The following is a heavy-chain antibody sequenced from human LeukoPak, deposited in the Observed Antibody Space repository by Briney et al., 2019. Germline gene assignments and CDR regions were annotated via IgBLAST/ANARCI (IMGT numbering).Heavy chain of an antibody. CDR1: GFTFSSYS. J-gene: IGHJ6*03. D-gene: IGHD2-2*01. V-gene: IGHV3-21*01. CDR2: ISSSSSYI. CDR3: ARTGGYCRSSSCSSPFSYYYMDV. Sequence: KSGGSLRLSCAASGFTFSSYSMNWVRQAPGKGLEWVSSISSSSSYIYYADSVKGRFTISRDNAKNSLYLQVNSLRAEDTAVYHCARTGGYCRSSSCSSPFSYYYMDVWAKGPRSPSP.